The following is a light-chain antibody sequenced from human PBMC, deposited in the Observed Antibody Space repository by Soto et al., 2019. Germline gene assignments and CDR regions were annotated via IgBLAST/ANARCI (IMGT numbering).Light chain of an antibody. CDR1: SSDVGGYNY. Sequence: QSALTQPASVSGSPGQSITISCTGTSSDVGGYNYVSWYQQHPGKAPKLKIYEVSNRPSGVSNRFSGSKSGNTASLTISGLQAEYEADYYCSSYTSRSTLVFGGGTKVTVL. J-gene: IGLJ2*01. CDR2: EVS. V-gene: IGLV2-14*01. CDR3: SSYTSRSTLV.